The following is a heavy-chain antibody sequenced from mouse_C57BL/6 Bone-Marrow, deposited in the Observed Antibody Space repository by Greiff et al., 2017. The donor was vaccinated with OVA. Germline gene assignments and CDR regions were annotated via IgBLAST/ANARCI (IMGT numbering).Heavy chain of an antibody. CDR3: ARWDDYDWYFDV. CDR1: GYSITSDY. CDR2: ISYSGST. D-gene: IGHD2-4*01. Sequence: EVQLQQSGPGLAKPSQTLSLTCSVTGYSITSDYWTWIRKFPGNKLEYMGYISYSGSTYYTPSLKSRISITRDTSKNQYYLQLNSVTTEDTATYYCARWDDYDWYFDVWGTGTTVTVSS. J-gene: IGHJ1*03. V-gene: IGHV3-8*01.